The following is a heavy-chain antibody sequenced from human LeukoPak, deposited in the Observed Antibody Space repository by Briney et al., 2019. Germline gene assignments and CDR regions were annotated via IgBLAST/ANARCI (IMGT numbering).Heavy chain of an antibody. CDR3: ARDSPTGGYYYYYMDV. Sequence: SETLSLTCTVSGGSISSGGYYWSWIRQPPGKGLEWIGYIYHSGSTYYNPSLKSRVTISVDRSKNQYSLKLSSVTAADTAVYYCARDSPTGGYYYYYMDVWGKGTTVTVSS. V-gene: IGHV4-30-2*01. CDR2: IYHSGST. CDR1: GGSISSGGYY. D-gene: IGHD4-11*01. J-gene: IGHJ6*03.